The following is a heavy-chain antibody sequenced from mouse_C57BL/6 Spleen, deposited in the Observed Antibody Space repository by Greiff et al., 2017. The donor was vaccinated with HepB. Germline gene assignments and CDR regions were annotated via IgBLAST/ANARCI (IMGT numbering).Heavy chain of an antibody. CDR2: INPNNGGT. D-gene: IGHD2-4*01. CDR3: ARDDYGLFDY. J-gene: IGHJ2*01. Sequence: VQLKQSGPELVKPGASVKIPCKASGYTFTDYNMDWVKQSHGKSLEWIGDINPNNGGTIYNQKFKGKATLTVDKSSSTAYMELRSLTSEDTAVYDCARDDYGLFDYWGQGTTLTVSS. CDR1: GYTFTDYN. V-gene: IGHV1-18*01.